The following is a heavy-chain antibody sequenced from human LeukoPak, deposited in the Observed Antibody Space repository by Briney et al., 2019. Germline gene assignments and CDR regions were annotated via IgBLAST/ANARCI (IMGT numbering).Heavy chain of an antibody. Sequence: VGSLRLSCAASGFTFSNYWMSWVRQAPGKGLEWVANIKEDGSEKYYVDSVKGRFTISRDNAKNSLYLQMNSLRAEDTAVYYCARDGSSFDYWGQGTLVTVSS. V-gene: IGHV3-7*01. CDR3: ARDGSSFDY. CDR2: IKEDGSEK. CDR1: GFTFSNYW. D-gene: IGHD2-15*01. J-gene: IGHJ4*02.